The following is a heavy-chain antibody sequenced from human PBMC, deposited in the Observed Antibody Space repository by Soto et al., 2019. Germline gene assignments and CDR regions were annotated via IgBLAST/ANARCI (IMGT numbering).Heavy chain of an antibody. CDR3: ARAGVYYYGSPFDY. CDR1: GGSFSGYY. J-gene: IGHJ4*02. V-gene: IGHV4-34*01. D-gene: IGHD3-10*01. CDR2: INHSGST. Sequence: SETLSLTCAVYGGSFSGYYWSWIRQPPGKGLEWIGEINHSGSTNYNPSLKSRVTISVDTSKNQFSLKLSSVTAADTAVYYCARAGVYYYGSPFDYWGQGTLVTVSS.